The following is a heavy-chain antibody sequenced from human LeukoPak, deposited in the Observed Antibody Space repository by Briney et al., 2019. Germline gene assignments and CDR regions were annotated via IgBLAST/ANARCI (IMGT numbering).Heavy chain of an antibody. CDR3: ARERRDDYVWGSYRYPFDY. Sequence: GASVKVSCKASGGTFSSYAISWVRQAPGQGLEWMGGIIPIFGTANYAQKFQGRVKITADESTSTAYMELSSLRSEDTAVYYCARERRDDYVWGSYRYPFDYWGQGTLVTVSS. J-gene: IGHJ4*02. CDR2: IIPIFGTA. CDR1: GGTFSSYA. V-gene: IGHV1-69*13. D-gene: IGHD3-16*02.